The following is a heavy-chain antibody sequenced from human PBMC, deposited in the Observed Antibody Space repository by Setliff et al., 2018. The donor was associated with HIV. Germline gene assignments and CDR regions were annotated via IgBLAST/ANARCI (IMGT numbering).Heavy chain of an antibody. CDR2: IYYSGST. CDR3: ARGIGTRYNYYMDV. D-gene: IGHD1-20*01. V-gene: IGHV4-28*03. CDR1: GYSIRSNNW. J-gene: IGHJ6*03. Sequence: SETLSLTCAVSGYSIRSNNWWGWIRQPPGKGLEWIGYIYYSGSTYYNPSLKSRVTMSVDTSKNQFSLNLSSVTAVDTAVYYCARGIGTRYNYYMDVWGIGTTVTVSS.